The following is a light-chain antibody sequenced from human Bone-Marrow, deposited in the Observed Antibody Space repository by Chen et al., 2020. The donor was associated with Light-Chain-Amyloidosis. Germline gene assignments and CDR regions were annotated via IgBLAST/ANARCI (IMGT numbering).Light chain of an antibody. CDR3: QSADSSGTYVV. CDR1: ALPKQY. CDR2: KDS. V-gene: IGLV3-25*03. Sequence: SYELTQPPSVSVSPGQTARITCSGDALPKQYAYWYQQKPGQAPVLVIYKDSERPSGIPERFSGSSSGTTVTLTISGVQAEDEAADYCQSADSSGTYVVCGGGTKLTGL. J-gene: IGLJ2*01.